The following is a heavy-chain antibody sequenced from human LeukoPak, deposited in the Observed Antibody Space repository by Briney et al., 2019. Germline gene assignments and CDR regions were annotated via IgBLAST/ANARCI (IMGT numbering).Heavy chain of an antibody. CDR2: IVGSGGTT. CDR1: GFTFSYYA. V-gene: IGHV3-23*01. CDR3: ANFNWN. Sequence: SGGSLRLSCAASGFTFSYYAMIWVRQAPGKGLEWVSGIVGSGGTTYYADSVKGRFTISRDNSKNTLYLQMNSLRAEDTAVYYCANFNWNWGQGTLVTVSS. D-gene: IGHD1-1*01. J-gene: IGHJ4*02.